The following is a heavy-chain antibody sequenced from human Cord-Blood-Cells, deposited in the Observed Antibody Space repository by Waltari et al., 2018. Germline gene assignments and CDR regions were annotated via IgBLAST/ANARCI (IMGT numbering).Heavy chain of an antibody. J-gene: IGHJ6*02. CDR3: ASGVGYYYYGMDD. CDR1: GYTFTSYD. D-gene: IGHD3-16*01. CDR2: MNPNSGNT. V-gene: IGHV1-8*01. Sequence: QVQLVQSVAEVKTPGASVKVSCKSSGYTFTSYDINCVRQASGQGLERMGWMNPNSGNTGYAQEFQGSGTKTRSTSINTAYMELSSIRTEDTAVDYCASGVGYYYYGMDDWGQGTTDTVSS.